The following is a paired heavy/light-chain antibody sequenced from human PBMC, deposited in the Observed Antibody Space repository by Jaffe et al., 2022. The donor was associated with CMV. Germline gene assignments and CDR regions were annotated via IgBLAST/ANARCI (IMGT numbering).Light chain of an antibody. V-gene: IGLV1-40*01. CDR3: QSYDNSLSGHVV. CDR2: VNT. Sequence: QSVLTQPPSVSGAPGQRVTISCTGSRTNIGAGHAVHWYQQLPGTAPKLLIYVNTNRPSGVPDRFSGSKSGTTASLAITGLQAEDEADYYCQSYDNSLSGHVVFGGGTKLTVL. J-gene: IGLJ2*01. CDR1: RTNIGAGHA.
Heavy chain of an antibody. CDR1: GFSLNTSGMC. J-gene: IGHJ6*03. CDR3: ARSQGVHYYYYMDV. D-gene: IGHD3-10*01. CDR2: IDWDDDK. V-gene: IGHV2-70*15. Sequence: QVTLRESGPALVKPTQTLTLTCTFSGFSLNTSGMCVSWIRQPPGKALEWLARIDWDDDKYYSTSLKTRLTISKDTSKNQVVLRMTNMDPVDTATYYCARSQGVHYYYYMDVWGTGTTVAVSS.